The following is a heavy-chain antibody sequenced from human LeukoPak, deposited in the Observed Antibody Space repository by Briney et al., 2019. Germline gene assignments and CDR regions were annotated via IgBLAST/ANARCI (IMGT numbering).Heavy chain of an antibody. CDR2: IYYSGST. CDR3: ARVVGYYYGMDV. CDR1: GGSISSYY. V-gene: IGHV4-59*12. J-gene: IGHJ6*02. Sequence: SETLSLTCTVSGGSISSYYWSRIRQPPGKGLEWIGYIYYSGSTNYNPSLKSRVTISVDTSKNQFSLKLSSVIAADTAVYYCARVVGYYYGMDVWGQGTTVTVSS.